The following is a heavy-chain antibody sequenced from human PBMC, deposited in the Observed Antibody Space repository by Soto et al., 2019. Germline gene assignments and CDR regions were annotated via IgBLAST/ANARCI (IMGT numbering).Heavy chain of an antibody. D-gene: IGHD3-3*01. CDR3: ARGRSAVGNYAFWRGFRNWFDP. V-gene: IGHV1-69*06. CDR2: IVPMFGTE. Sequence: VELVQSGAAVKEPGSSVQVSCKASGGSFSNDAISWVRQAPGQGLEYIGGIVPMFGTENYAEKFQGRVTITADKSTNTVHMELRSLMSEDTAVYYCARGRSAVGNYAFWRGFRNWFDPWGQGTLVIVSS. CDR1: GGSFSNDA. J-gene: IGHJ5*02.